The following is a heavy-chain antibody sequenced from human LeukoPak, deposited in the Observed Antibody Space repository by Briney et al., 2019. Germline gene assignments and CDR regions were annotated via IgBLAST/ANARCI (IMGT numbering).Heavy chain of an antibody. CDR2: ISSSSSYI. D-gene: IGHD3-3*01. CDR1: GFTFSSYS. V-gene: IGHV3-21*01. Sequence: PGGSLRLSCAASGFTFSSYSMNWVRQAPGKGLEWVSSISSSSSYIYYADSVKGRFTISRDNAKNSLYLQMNSLRAEDTAVYYCAREIDFWSGFPANYFDYWGQGTLVTVSS. CDR3: AREIDFWSGFPANYFDY. J-gene: IGHJ4*02.